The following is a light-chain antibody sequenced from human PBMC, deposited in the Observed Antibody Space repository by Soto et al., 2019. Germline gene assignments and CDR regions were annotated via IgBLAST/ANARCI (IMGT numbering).Light chain of an antibody. CDR2: GAS. V-gene: IGKV3-15*01. CDR3: QQYNNWPALT. Sequence: EIVMTQSPATLSVSPGERATLSCRASQSVSSNLAWYQQKPGQAPRLLIYGASTRATGIPARFSGSGSGTEFNLTISSLQSEDFVVYYCQQYNNWPALTFGGGTKVEIK. CDR1: QSVSSN. J-gene: IGKJ4*01.